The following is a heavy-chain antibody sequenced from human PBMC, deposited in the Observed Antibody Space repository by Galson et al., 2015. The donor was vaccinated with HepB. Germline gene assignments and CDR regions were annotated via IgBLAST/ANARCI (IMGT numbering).Heavy chain of an antibody. D-gene: IGHD2-2*01. Sequence: SLRLSCAASGFTFSSYAMSWVRQAPGKGLEWVSAISGSGGSTYYADSVKGRFTISRDNSKNTLYLQMNSLRAEDTAVYYCSPDIVVVPAATVFDYWGQGTLVTVSS. V-gene: IGHV3-23*01. CDR2: ISGSGGST. CDR3: SPDIVVVPAATVFDY. J-gene: IGHJ4*02. CDR1: GFTFSSYA.